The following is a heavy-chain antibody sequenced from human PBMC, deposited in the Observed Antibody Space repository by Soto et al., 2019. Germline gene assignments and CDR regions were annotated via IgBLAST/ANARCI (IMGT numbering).Heavy chain of an antibody. D-gene: IGHD3-22*01. J-gene: IGHJ4*02. CDR2: IIPIFGTA. CDR1: GGTFSSYA. Sequence: SVKVSCKASGGTFSSYAISWVRQAPGQGLEWMGGIIPIFGTANYAQKFQGRVTITADESTSTAYMELSSLRSEDTAVYYCARLRYYDSSGYYYVFDYWGQGTLVTVSS. CDR3: ARLRYYDSSGYYYVFDY. V-gene: IGHV1-69*13.